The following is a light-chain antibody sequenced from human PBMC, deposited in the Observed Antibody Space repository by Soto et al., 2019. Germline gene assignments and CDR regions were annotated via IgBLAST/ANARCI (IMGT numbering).Light chain of an antibody. CDR1: QSVSSSY. V-gene: IGKV3-20*01. CDR3: QQYGSSPRIFT. CDR2: GAS. Sequence: EIVLTQSPGTLSLSPGERATLSCRASQSVSSSYLAWYQQKPGQAPRLLIYGASSRATGIPDRFSGSGSGTDFTLTISRLETEDFAVYYCQQYGSSPRIFTFGPGTKVDIK. J-gene: IGKJ3*01.